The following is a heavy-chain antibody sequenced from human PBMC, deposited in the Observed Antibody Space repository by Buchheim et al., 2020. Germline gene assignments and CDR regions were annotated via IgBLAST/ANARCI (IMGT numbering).Heavy chain of an antibody. CDR2: ISYDGSNK. J-gene: IGHJ6*02. Sequence: QVQLVESGGGVVQPGRSLRLSCAASGFTFSSYGMHWVRQAPGKGLEWVAVISYDGSNKYYADSVKGRFTISRDNSKNTLYLQMNSLRAEDTAVYYCAKASQLAYYYYGMDVWGQGTT. V-gene: IGHV3-30*18. CDR1: GFTFSSYG. CDR3: AKASQLAYYYYGMDV. D-gene: IGHD6-13*01.